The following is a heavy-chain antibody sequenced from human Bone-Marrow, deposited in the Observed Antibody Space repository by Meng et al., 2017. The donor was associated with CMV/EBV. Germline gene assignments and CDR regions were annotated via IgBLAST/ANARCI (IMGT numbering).Heavy chain of an antibody. J-gene: IGHJ3*01. Sequence: ASVKLSCKASGYTFTGYFFHWVRQAPGQGLEWMGWINPNSGATNYAQKFQGRVTMTRDTSISTAYLELSRLSSDDTAVFYCARDLPYSGSLSAFDVWGQGTMVTVSS. CDR1: GYTFTGYF. V-gene: IGHV1-2*02. CDR2: INPNSGAT. CDR3: ARDLPYSGSLSAFDV. D-gene: IGHD1-26*01.